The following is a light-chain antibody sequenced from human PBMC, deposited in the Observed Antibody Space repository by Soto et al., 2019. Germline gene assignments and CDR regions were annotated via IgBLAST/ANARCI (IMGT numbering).Light chain of an antibody. CDR1: YSISND. J-gene: IGKJ5*01. CDR3: PHTYYTPIT. Sequence: DIQMTQSPSSLSASVGDRVTITCQTSYSISNDLNWYQQRPGKAPKLLFYAASSLQSGVPSRFSGSVSGTDFTLTITNLQPEDCATYYWPHTYYTPITFFQGTRLQIK. CDR2: AAS. V-gene: IGKV1-39*01.